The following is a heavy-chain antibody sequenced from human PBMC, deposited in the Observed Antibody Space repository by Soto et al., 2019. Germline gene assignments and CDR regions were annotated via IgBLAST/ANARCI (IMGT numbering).Heavy chain of an antibody. Sequence: QVQLVQSGAEVKKAGSSVKVSCKTSGGTLSTNAISWVRQAPGQGLEWMGAIIPMFGSPKYAQKFQGRVTITADNPTSTIYMEMISLTSADTAVYDCARGGFVAGLYNSLDAWGQGTTVAVSS. J-gene: IGHJ6*02. D-gene: IGHD6-19*01. V-gene: IGHV1-69*06. CDR1: GGTLSTNA. CDR2: IIPMFGSP. CDR3: ARGGFVAGLYNSLDA.